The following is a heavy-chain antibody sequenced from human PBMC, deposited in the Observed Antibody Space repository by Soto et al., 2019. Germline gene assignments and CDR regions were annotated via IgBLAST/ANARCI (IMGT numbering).Heavy chain of an antibody. V-gene: IGHV3-23*01. Sequence: PGGSLRLSCTASGFTFSTYAMSWIRQAPGKWLEWVSSISGGGGSTYHADFVKGRFTISRDNSKNTLYLQMTSLRAEDTALYYCAKKDGTDGYYDAFDIWGRGXMVTV. CDR1: GFTFSTYA. J-gene: IGHJ3*02. CDR2: ISGGGGST. D-gene: IGHD3-22*01. CDR3: AKKDGTDGYYDAFDI.